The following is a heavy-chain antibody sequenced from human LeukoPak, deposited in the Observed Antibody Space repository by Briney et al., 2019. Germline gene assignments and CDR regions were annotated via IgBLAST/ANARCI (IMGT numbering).Heavy chain of an antibody. Sequence: GASVKVSCKASGYTFTSYDINWVRQATGQGLEWMGWMNPNSGNTGYAQKFQGRVTMTRNTSISTAYMELSSLRSEDTAVYYCASRYAGYCSGGSCYYTDYWGQGTLVTVSS. D-gene: IGHD2-15*01. CDR3: ASRYAGYCSGGSCYYTDY. J-gene: IGHJ4*02. CDR1: GYTFTSYD. CDR2: MNPNSGNT. V-gene: IGHV1-8*01.